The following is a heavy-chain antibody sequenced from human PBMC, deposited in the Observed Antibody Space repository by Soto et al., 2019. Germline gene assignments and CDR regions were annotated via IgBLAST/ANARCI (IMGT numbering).Heavy chain of an antibody. CDR2: ISGSGGST. J-gene: IGHJ4*02. CDR1: GFTFSSYA. V-gene: IGHV3-23*01. D-gene: IGHD3-22*01. CDR3: AKEIAGYYYDSSGPFH. Sequence: GGSLRLSCAASGFTFSSYAMSWVRQAPGKGLEWVSAISGSGGSTYYADSVKGRFTISRDNSKNTLYLQMNSLRAEDTAVYYCAKEIAGYYYDSSGPFHWGQGTPVTVSS.